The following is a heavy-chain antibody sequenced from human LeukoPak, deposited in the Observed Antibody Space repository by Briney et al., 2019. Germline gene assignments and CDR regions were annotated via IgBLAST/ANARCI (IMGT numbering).Heavy chain of an antibody. V-gene: IGHV3-30*02. Sequence: GGSLRLSCEASGFTFSTYGMHWVRQAPGKGLEWVAFIRYDGSNKYYADSVKGRFTVSRDNSKNTLYLQINSLRAEDTAVYYCAKLKYYYDGSGNLDYWGQGALVTVSS. CDR1: GFTFSTYG. D-gene: IGHD3-22*01. CDR2: IRYDGSNK. J-gene: IGHJ4*02. CDR3: AKLKYYYDGSGNLDY.